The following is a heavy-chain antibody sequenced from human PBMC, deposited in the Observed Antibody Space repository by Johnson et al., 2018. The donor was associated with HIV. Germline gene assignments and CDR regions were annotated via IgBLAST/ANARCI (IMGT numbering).Heavy chain of an antibody. CDR2: INWNGGST. CDR3: ARGPTLRYCTNVVCYIGAFDC. V-gene: IGHV3-20*04. D-gene: IGHD2-8*01. Sequence: VQLVESGGGVVQPGGSLRLSCAASGFTFDDYGMSWVRQAPGKGLEWVSGINWNGGSTGYADSVKGRFTISRDNDKNSLYLQMNSPRAEDTALSYCARGPTLRYCTNVVCYIGAFDCWGQGTMVTVSS. J-gene: IGHJ3*01. CDR1: GFTFDDYG.